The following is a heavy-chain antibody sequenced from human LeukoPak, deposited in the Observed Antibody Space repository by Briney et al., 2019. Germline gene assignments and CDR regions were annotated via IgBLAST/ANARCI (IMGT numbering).Heavy chain of an antibody. V-gene: IGHV3-23*01. CDR1: GFTFSSYW. J-gene: IGHJ4*02. D-gene: IGHD1-1*01. CDR3: ARETGSLQGFDY. CDR2: ISGSGGST. Sequence: GGSLRLSCAASGFTFSSYWMHWVRQAPGKGLEWVSAISGSGGSTYYADSVKGRFTISRDNSKNTLYLQMNSLRAEDTAVYYCARETGSLQGFDYWGQGTLVTVSS.